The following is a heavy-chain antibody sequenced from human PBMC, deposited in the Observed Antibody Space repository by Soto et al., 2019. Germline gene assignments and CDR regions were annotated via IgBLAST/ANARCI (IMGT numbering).Heavy chain of an antibody. Sequence: SETLSLTCTVSGGSLSSYYWSWIRQPAGKGLEWIGRIYTSGSTNYNPSLRSRVTMSVDTSKNQFSLTLRSVTAADTAVYYCARGALIPLWGQGTMVTLSS. V-gene: IGHV4-4*07. CDR2: IYTSGST. CDR3: ARGALIPL. J-gene: IGHJ3*01. D-gene: IGHD3-16*02. CDR1: GGSLSSYY.